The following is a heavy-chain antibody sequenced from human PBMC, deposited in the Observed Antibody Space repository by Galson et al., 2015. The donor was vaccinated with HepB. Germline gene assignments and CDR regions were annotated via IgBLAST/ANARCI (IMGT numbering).Heavy chain of an antibody. CDR1: GGSISSGGYY. CDR2: MYYSVGT. Sequence: QVQLQESGPGLVRPSQTLSLSCTVSGGSISSGGYYWSWIRRHPGKGLEWIGSMYYSVGTYSNPSLKSRVTISVDTSKNQFSLKLGSVTAADTAVYYCARNPPTDLSIFDPWGQETLVTVSS. V-gene: IGHV4-31*03. D-gene: IGHD1-1*01. CDR3: ARNPPTDLSIFDP. J-gene: IGHJ5*02.